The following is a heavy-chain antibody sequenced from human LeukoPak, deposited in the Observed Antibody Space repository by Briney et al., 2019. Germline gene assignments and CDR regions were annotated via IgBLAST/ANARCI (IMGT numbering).Heavy chain of an antibody. CDR1: GFTFSSYA. CDR2: ISWNSGSI. CDR3: AKDIRASGGDAFDI. Sequence: PGGSLRLSCAASGFTFSSYAMSWVRQAPGKGLEWVSGISWNSGSIGYADSVKGRFTISRDNAKNSLYLQMNSLRAEDTALYYCAKDIRASGGDAFDIWGQGTMVTVSS. V-gene: IGHV3-9*01. D-gene: IGHD2-8*02. J-gene: IGHJ3*02.